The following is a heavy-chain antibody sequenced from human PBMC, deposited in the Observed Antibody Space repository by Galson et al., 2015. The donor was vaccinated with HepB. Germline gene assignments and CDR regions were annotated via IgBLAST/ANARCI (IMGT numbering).Heavy chain of an antibody. CDR1: GFTFSSYG. J-gene: IGHJ6*02. D-gene: IGHD6-13*01. CDR2: IWYDGSNK. CDR3: ARVEIAAADYYGMDV. V-gene: IGHV3-33*08. Sequence: SLRLSCAASGFTFSSYGMHWVRQAPGKGLEWVAVIWYDGSNKYYADSVKGRFTISRDNSKNTLYLQMNSLRAEDTAVYYCARVEIAAADYYGMDVWGQGTTVTVSS.